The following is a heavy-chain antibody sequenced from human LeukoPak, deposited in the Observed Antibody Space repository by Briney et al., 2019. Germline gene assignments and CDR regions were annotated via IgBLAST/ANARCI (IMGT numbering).Heavy chain of an antibody. CDR3: ASGTGFDWYFDL. Sequence: GGSLRLSCAASGFTFSSYSMNWVRQAPGKGLEWVSSISSSSSYIYYADSVKGRFTISRDNAKNSLYLQMNSLRAEDTAVYYCASGTGFDWYFDLWGRGTLVTVSS. CDR1: GFTFSSYS. V-gene: IGHV3-21*01. CDR2: ISSSSSYI. J-gene: IGHJ2*01. D-gene: IGHD1-7*01.